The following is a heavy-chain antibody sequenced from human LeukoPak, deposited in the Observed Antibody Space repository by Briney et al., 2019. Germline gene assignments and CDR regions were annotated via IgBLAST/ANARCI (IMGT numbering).Heavy chain of an antibody. CDR1: GYTFTSYA. V-gene: IGHV1-3*01. D-gene: IGHD3-16*01. Sequence: ASVKVSCKASGYTFTSYAMHWVRQAPGQRLEWMGWINAGNGNTKHSQKFQGRVTITRDTSASTAYMELSSLRSEDTAVYYCAREPPTLGAFDIWGQGTMVTVSS. CDR2: INAGNGNT. J-gene: IGHJ3*02. CDR3: AREPPTLGAFDI.